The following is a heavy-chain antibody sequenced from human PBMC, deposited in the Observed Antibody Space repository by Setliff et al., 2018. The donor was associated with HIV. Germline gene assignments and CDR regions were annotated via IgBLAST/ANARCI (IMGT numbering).Heavy chain of an antibody. CDR3: TAARWHLVDH. J-gene: IGHJ4*02. V-gene: IGHV3-15*01. CDR2: IKSKTDGGTT. Sequence: LSLSCAASGFSFGDYPMGWFRQAPGKGLEWVGRIKSKTDGGTTDYAAPVKGRFTISRDDSKNTLNLQLNSLRSEDTAVYYCTAARWHLVDHWGQGTQVTVSS. CDR1: GFSFGDYP. D-gene: IGHD4-17*01.